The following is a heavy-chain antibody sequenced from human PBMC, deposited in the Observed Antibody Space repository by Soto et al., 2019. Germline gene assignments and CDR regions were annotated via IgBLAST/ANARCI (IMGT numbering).Heavy chain of an antibody. CDR2: FYYDGRT. J-gene: IGHJ4*02. CDR1: GASFSDANYY. D-gene: IGHD2-21*01. CDR3: AIRSHIVVAQT. V-gene: IGHV4-39*02. Sequence: SETLSLTCIVSGASFSDANYYWVWIRQPPGEGLEWIGSFYYDGRTYYNASLKSRVTISVDTSKNHFSLMLTSVTAADTAVYYCAIRSHIVVAQTWGQGTMVTVYS.